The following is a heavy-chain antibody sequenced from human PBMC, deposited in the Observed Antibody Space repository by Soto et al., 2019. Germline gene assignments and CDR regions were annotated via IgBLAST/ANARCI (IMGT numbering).Heavy chain of an antibody. J-gene: IGHJ6*04. Sequence: EVQLVESGGGLVQPGGSLRLTCAASGFTLSGRSMHWVRQAPGKGLVWVSGIDNAGTDSTYADSVKGRFTSSRDNAKNMLYLQMNSLRVADTAVYYCARGWFGPDVWGKGTTVTVSS. CDR1: GFTLSGRS. D-gene: IGHD3-10*01. CDR2: IDNAGTDS. CDR3: ARGWFGPDV. V-gene: IGHV3-74*01.